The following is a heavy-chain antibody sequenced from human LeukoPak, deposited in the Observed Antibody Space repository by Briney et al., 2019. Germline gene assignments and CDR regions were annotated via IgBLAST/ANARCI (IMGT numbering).Heavy chain of an antibody. CDR1: GGSISSSNYN. V-gene: IGHV4-39*01. CDR2: IFYSGST. D-gene: IGHD3-10*01. J-gene: IGHJ4*02. Sequence: SETLCLLCTVSGGSISSSNYNWGWIRQPPRKGLEWLGSIFYSGSTYYNPSLKSRVTISVDTSKNQFSLRLSSVTAADTAVYYCARRFGELCSPGFVYWGQDSLHTLSS. CDR3: ARRFGELCSPGFVY.